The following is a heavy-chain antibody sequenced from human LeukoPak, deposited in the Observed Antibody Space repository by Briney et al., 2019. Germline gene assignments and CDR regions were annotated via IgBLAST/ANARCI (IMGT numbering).Heavy chain of an antibody. D-gene: IGHD3-10*01. CDR1: GGSISSGGYS. CDR2: IYHSGST. CDR3: ARARITMVRGVAADWFDP. J-gene: IGHJ5*02. Sequence: SETLSLTCAVSGGSISSGGYSWSWIRQPPGKGLEWIGYIYHSGSTYYNPSLKSQVTISVDRSKNQFSLKLSSVTAADTAVYYCARARITMVRGVAADWFDPWGQGTLVTVSS. V-gene: IGHV4-30-2*01.